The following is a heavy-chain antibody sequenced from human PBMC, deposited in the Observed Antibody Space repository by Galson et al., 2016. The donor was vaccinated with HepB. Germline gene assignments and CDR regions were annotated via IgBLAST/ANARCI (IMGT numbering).Heavy chain of an antibody. CDR3: VGGHYEH. J-gene: IGHJ1*01. D-gene: IGHD3-10*01. CDR1: GFSFRSED. V-gene: IGHV3-48*03. CDR2: ISTSGSGT. Sequence: SLRLSCAASGFSFRSEDMNWVHQAPGKGLEWVSYISTSGSGTYYADSVRGRFTISRDNAKSSLYVQMNNLRAEDTAVYYCVGGHYEHWGQGTLVTVSS.